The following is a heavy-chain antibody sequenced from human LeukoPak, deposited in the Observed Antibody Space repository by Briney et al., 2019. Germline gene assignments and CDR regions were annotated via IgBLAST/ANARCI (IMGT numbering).Heavy chain of an antibody. J-gene: IGHJ5*02. Sequence: GGSLRLSCAASGFTLSSYWMSWVRQAPGKGLEWVANIKQDGSEKYYVDSVKGRFTISRDNAKNSLYLQMNSLRAEDTAVYYCARDWFDPWGQGTLVTVSS. CDR2: IKQDGSEK. CDR3: ARDWFDP. CDR1: GFTLSSYW. V-gene: IGHV3-7*01.